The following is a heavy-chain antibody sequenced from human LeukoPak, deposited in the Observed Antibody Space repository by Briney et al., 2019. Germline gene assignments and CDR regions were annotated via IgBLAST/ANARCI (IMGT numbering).Heavy chain of an antibody. Sequence: SETLSLTCTASGGSISSRSYYWGWIRQPPGKGLEWIVSIHYSGSTYYNPSLKSRVTISVDTSKNQFSLKLSSVTAADTAVYFCARTNYYDSSGTIDLWGQGTLVTVSS. CDR3: ARTNYYDSSGTIDL. CDR1: GGSISSRSYY. J-gene: IGHJ5*02. CDR2: IHYSGST. D-gene: IGHD3-22*01. V-gene: IGHV4-39*01.